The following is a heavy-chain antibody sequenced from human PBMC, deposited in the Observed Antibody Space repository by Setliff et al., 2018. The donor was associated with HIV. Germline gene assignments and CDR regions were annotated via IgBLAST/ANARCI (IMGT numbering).Heavy chain of an antibody. D-gene: IGHD4-17*01. J-gene: IGHJ4*02. CDR1: GASITSHY. CDR2: IYSTGST. CDR3: AKGAGFYGDYTFDY. V-gene: IGHV4-59*11. Sequence: SETLSLTCTVSGASITSHYWSWIRQSPGRELEWIGYIYSTGSTNYSPSLQSRVSISMDASKNKFSLKVTSVTSADTAVYYCAKGAGFYGDYTFDYWGQGNLVTVS.